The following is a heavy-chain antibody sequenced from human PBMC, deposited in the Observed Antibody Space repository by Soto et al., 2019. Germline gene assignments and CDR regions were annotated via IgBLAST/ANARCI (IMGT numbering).Heavy chain of an antibody. CDR3: ARDLIDSEGSGTNWFDP. Sequence: QVRLVQSGAEVKKPGASGKVSCKASGYSFTSYRMHWERQAPGQGLEWLGIINPDTGSTTYAQKFQGRVTMTRDTSTRTVFMELSSLRSEDTAVYYCARDLIDSEGSGTNWFDPWGQGTQVTVSS. CDR1: GYSFTSYR. J-gene: IGHJ5*02. CDR2: INPDTGST. V-gene: IGHV1-46*01. D-gene: IGHD2-15*01.